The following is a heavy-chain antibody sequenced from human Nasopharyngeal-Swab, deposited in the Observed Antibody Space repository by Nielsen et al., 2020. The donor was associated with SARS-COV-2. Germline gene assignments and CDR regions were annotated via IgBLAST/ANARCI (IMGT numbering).Heavy chain of an antibody. D-gene: IGHD3-22*01. CDR3: ARGTRGYSLYWYFDL. J-gene: IGHJ2*01. CDR1: GGSVSSGSYY. Sequence: SETLSLTCTVSGGSVSSGSYYWSWIRQPPGKGLEWIGYIYYSGSTYYNPSLKSRVTISVDTSKNQFSLKLSSVTATDTAVYYCARGTRGYSLYWYFDLWGRGTLVTVSS. V-gene: IGHV4-61*01. CDR2: IYYSGST.